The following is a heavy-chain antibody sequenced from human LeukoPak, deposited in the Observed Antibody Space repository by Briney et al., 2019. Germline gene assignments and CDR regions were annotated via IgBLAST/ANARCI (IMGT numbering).Heavy chain of an antibody. V-gene: IGHV5-51*01. CDR2: IYPGDSDT. D-gene: IGHD3-10*01. CDR1: GYIFTNNW. J-gene: IGHJ4*02. CDR3: ARQTRDGSGSRGYSFDF. Sequence: GESLKISCKGSGYIFTNNWIGWVRQMPGKGLEWMGIIYPGDSDTRYSPSFEGQVTISADKSISTAYLQWSSLKASDTAMYYCARQTRDGSGSRGYSFDFWGQGTLATVSS.